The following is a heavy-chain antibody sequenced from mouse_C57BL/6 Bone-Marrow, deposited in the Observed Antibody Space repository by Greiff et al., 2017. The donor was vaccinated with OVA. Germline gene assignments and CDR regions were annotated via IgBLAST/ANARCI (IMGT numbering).Heavy chain of an antibody. D-gene: IGHD1-1*01. V-gene: IGHV1-19*01. Sequence: EVQLQQSGPVLVKPGASVKMSCKASGYTFTDYYMNWVKQSHGKSLEWIGVINPYNGGTSYNQKFKGKATLTVDKSSSTAYMELNSLTSEDSAVYYCADGSSSAWFAYWGQGTLVTVSA. CDR3: ADGSSSAWFAY. CDR1: GYTFTDYY. J-gene: IGHJ3*01. CDR2: INPYNGGT.